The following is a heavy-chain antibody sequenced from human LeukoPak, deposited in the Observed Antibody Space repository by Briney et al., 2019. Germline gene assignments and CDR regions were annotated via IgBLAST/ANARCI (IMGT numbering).Heavy chain of an antibody. J-gene: IGHJ1*01. D-gene: IGHD1-26*01. CDR3: TTPPGNYYAWAYFQH. CDR1: GFTFKNYW. CDR2: IKSKTDGGTA. V-gene: IGHV3-15*01. Sequence: GGSLRLLCAPSGFTFKNYWMTWVRQAPGKGLEWVGRIKSKTDGGTADYAAPVKGRFTISRDDSKNTMYLQLNSLKTEDTAVYYCTTPPGNYYAWAYFQHWGQGTLVTVSS.